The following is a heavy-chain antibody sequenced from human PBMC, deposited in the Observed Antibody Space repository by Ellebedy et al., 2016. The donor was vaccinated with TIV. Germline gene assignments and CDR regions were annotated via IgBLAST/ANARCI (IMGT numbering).Heavy chain of an antibody. Sequence: SETLSLXCTVSGGSISGGGYSWSWIRQPPGKGLEWIGYISHSGSTYYNPSLKSRVTISVDTSKNQISLRLSSVTAADTAVFYCARAVYNTNWYYFDSWGQGTLVTVSS. D-gene: IGHD1-1*01. J-gene: IGHJ4*02. CDR2: ISHSGST. V-gene: IGHV4-30-2*05. CDR1: GGSISGGGYS. CDR3: ARAVYNTNWYYFDS.